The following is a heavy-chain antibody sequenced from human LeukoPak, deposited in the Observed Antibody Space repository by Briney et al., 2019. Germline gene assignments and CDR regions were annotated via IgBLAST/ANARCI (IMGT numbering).Heavy chain of an antibody. CDR2: IYYSGST. Sequence: SEILSLTCTVSGGSISSYYWSWIRQPPGKGLEWIGYIYYSGSTNYNPSLKSRVTISVDTSKNQFSLKLSSVTAADTAVYYCASVFSAEVPFDPWGQGTLVTVSS. CDR3: ASVFSAEVPFDP. CDR1: GGSISSYY. V-gene: IGHV4-59*01. D-gene: IGHD3-10*01. J-gene: IGHJ5*02.